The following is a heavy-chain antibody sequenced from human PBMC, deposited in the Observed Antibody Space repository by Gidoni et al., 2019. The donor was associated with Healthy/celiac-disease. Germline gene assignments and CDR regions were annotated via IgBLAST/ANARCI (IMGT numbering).Heavy chain of an antibody. J-gene: IGHJ4*02. V-gene: IGHV4-4*02. CDR2: IYHSGST. D-gene: IGHD6-13*01. CDR3: ASCIASLRQEYYFDY. CDR1: GGSISSSNW. Sequence: QVQLQESGPGLLKPSGTLSLTCAVSGGSISSSNWWRWVRQPPGKGLEWIGEIYHSGSTNYNPSLKSRVTISVDKSKNQFSLKLSSVTAADTAVYYCASCIASLRQEYYFDYWGQGTLVTVSS.